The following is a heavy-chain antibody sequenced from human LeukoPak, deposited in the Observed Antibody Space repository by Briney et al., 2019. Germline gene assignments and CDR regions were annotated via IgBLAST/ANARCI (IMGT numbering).Heavy chain of an antibody. Sequence: SETLSLTCAVYGGSFSNYYWSWIRQPPVKVLEWIGEINHSGSTNYNPSLKSRVTMSVNTSKNQFSLNLTSVTAADTAVYYCARVKRTSGRYAGYWGQGTLVTVSS. V-gene: IGHV4-34*01. CDR2: INHSGST. J-gene: IGHJ4*02. D-gene: IGHD6-19*01. CDR1: GGSFSNYY. CDR3: ARVKRTSGRYAGY.